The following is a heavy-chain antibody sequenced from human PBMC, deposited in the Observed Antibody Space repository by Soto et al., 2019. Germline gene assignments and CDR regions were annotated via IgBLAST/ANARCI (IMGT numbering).Heavy chain of an antibody. D-gene: IGHD3-22*01. Sequence: QVQLVQSGAEVQKPGSSVKVSCKASGGTFSSYAISWVRQAPGQGLEWMGGIIPIFGTANYAQKFQGRVTITADESTSTAYMELSSLRSEDTAVYYCARDLDYYDSSGYSLPYYYYGMDVWGQGTTVTVSS. V-gene: IGHV1-69*01. J-gene: IGHJ6*02. CDR3: ARDLDYYDSSGYSLPYYYYGMDV. CDR2: IIPIFGTA. CDR1: GGTFSSYA.